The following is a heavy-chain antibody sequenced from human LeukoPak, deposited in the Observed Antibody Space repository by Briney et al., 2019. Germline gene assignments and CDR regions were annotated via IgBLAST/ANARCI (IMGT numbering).Heavy chain of an antibody. J-gene: IGHJ4*02. Sequence: GGSLRLSCAASGFTFSSYAMTWVRQAPGKGLEWVSVISGSGGSTYYADSVKGRFTISRDSSKNTLYLQMNSLRAEDTAVYYCAREEWSGRYYAGYFDSWGQGTLVTVSS. CDR1: GFTFSSYA. D-gene: IGHD1-26*01. CDR3: AREEWSGRYYAGYFDS. V-gene: IGHV3-23*01. CDR2: ISGSGGST.